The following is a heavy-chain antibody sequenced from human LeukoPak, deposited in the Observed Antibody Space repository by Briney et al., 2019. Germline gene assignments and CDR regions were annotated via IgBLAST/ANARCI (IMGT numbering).Heavy chain of an antibody. CDR1: GFTFSNYN. V-gene: IGHV3-48*01. CDR3: VRENFADLFDY. D-gene: IGHD1-7*01. J-gene: IGHJ4*02. CDR2: VSSSSSTI. Sequence: GGSLRLSCAASGFTFSNYNMHWVRQAPGKGLECISYVSSSSSTIYNADSVKGRFTISRYNAKNSLFLQMNSLRAEDTAVYYCVRENFADLFDYWGQGTLFTVSS.